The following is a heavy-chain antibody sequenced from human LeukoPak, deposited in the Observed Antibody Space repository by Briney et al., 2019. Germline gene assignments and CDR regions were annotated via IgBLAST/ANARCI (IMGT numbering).Heavy chain of an antibody. CDR2: FDPEDGET. D-gene: IGHD5-12*01. CDR3: ATDEYSGYVLGY. CDR1: GYTLTELS. Sequence: RASVKVSCKVSGYTLTELSMHWVRQAPGKGLEWMGGFDPEDGETIYAQKFQGRVTMTEDTSTDTAYMELSSLRSEDTAVYYCATDEYSGYVLGYWGQGTLVTVSS. J-gene: IGHJ4*02. V-gene: IGHV1-24*01.